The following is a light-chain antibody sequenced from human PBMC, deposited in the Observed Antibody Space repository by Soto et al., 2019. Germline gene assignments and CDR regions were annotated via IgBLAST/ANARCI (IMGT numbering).Light chain of an antibody. Sequence: QSVLTQPHSASGPPGQRVTISCTGSSSDIGSSSVPWFQQLPGTATKLLISTTNQRPSGVPERFSGSKSGTSASLAISGLQSEDEADYYCAACDDSMNGDVFGTGTKLTVL. CDR3: AACDDSMNGDV. CDR1: SSDIGSSS. CDR2: TTN. J-gene: IGLJ1*01. V-gene: IGLV1-44*01.